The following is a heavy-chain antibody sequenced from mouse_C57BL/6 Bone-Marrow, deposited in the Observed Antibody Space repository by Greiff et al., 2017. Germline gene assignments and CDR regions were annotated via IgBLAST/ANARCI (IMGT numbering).Heavy chain of an antibody. CDR2: IHPNSGST. D-gene: IGHD1-1*01. CDR3: ARSSYVGYFDV. Sequence: VKLKQPGAELVKPGASVKLSCKASGYTFTSYWMHWVKQRPGQGLEWIGMIHPNSGSTNYNEKFKSKATLTVDKSSSTAYMQLSSLTSEDSAVYYCARSSYVGYFDVWGTGTTVTVSS. J-gene: IGHJ1*03. CDR1: GYTFTSYW. V-gene: IGHV1-64*01.